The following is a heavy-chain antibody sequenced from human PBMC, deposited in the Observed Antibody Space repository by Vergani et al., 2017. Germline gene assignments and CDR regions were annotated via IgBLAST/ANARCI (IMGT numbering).Heavy chain of an antibody. Sequence: QVQLQESGPGLVKPSQTLSLTCTVSGGSISTGSYYWTWIRQPAGKGLEWIGRIYTRGTTNYNPSLKSRVTISLDPSRNQFSLKLSSVTAADTAVYFCARDARSTPHAFDIWGQGTRVTVS. CDR1: GGSISTGSYY. CDR2: IYTRGTT. CDR3: ARDARSTPHAFDI. D-gene: IGHD5/OR15-5a*01. V-gene: IGHV4-61*02. J-gene: IGHJ3*02.